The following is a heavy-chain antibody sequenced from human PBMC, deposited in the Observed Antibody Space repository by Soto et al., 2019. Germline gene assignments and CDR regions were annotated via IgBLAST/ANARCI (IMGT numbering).Heavy chain of an antibody. CDR2: IYKSGLA. J-gene: IGHJ3*01. Sequence: SETLSLTCTVSGYSMAISYFLWALLRQPPGKGLEWIGGIYKSGLADYNPSLRRRASVSVDTSRNRLFLNLTSMPAAATAIYYRARPIYAHWACAVWGQGQLVTVSS. V-gene: IGHV4-39*01. D-gene: IGHD2-2*01. CDR1: GYSMAISYFL. CDR3: ARPIYAHWACAV.